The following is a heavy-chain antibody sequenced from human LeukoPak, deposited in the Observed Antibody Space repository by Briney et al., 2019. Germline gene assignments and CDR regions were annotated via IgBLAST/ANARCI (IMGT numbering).Heavy chain of an antibody. D-gene: IGHD4-17*01. CDR2: IFSSDEK. V-gene: IGHV2-26*01. J-gene: IGHJ5*02. Sequence: SGPVLVKPTEPLTLTFTVSGFSLSNARMGVSWIRQPPGKALEWLAHIFSSDEKSYSTSLKSRLAISKDTSKSQVVLTMTNMDPVDTATYFCARALMTTVTTGGFVPWGQGILVTVSS. CDR1: GFSLSNARMG. CDR3: ARALMTTVTTGGFVP.